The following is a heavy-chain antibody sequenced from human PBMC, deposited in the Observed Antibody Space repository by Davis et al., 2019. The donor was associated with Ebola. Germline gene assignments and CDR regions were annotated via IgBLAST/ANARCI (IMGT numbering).Heavy chain of an antibody. D-gene: IGHD1-26*01. CDR3: ARDGYSGRYSDDDY. J-gene: IGHJ4*02. V-gene: IGHV3-7*03. CDR2: IKQDGSER. Sequence: PGGSLRLSCAASGFTFSNAWMNWFRQAPGKGLEWVANIKQDGSERYYVDSVQGRFTISRDNAKNSLYLQMNNLRAEDTAVYYCARDGYSGRYSDDDYWGQGTLVTVSS. CDR1: GFTFSNAW.